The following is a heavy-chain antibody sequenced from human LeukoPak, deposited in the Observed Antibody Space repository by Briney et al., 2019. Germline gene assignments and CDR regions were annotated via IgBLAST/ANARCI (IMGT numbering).Heavy chain of an antibody. D-gene: IGHD6-13*01. J-gene: IGHJ3*02. Sequence: GGSLRLSCAASGFTFSRHSMNWVRQAPGKGLEWVSSISSRSSYIYYADSAKGRFTISRDNAKNSLYLQMNSLRAEDTAVYYCARVPPQQLVLLGAFDIWGQGTMVTVSS. V-gene: IGHV3-21*01. CDR3: ARVPPQQLVLLGAFDI. CDR1: GFTFSRHS. CDR2: ISSRSSYI.